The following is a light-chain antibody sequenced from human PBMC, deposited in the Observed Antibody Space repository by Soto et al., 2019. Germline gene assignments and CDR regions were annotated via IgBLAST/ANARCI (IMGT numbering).Light chain of an antibody. J-gene: IGKJ2*01. CDR1: QSVSSSS. V-gene: IGKV3D-20*01. CDR2: DAS. CDR3: QQYGSSPRT. Sequence: EIVLTQSPATLSLSPGERATLSCGASQSVSSSSLAWYQQKPGLAPRLLIYDASSRVTGIPDRFSGSGSGTDFTLTISRLESEDFAVYYCQQYGSSPRTFGQGTKLEIK.